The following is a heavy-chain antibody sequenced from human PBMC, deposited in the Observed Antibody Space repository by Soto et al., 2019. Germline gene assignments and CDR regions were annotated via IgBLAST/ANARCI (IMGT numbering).Heavy chain of an antibody. D-gene: IGHD3-3*01. V-gene: IGHV3-53*01. CDR1: GFTVSSNY. Sequence: EVQLVESGGGLIQPGGSLRLSCAASGFTVSSNYMSWVRQAPGKGLEWVSVIYSGGSTYYADSVKGRFTISRDNSKNTLYLQMNSLRAEDTAVYYCARVNYDFWSGYYRHYYYYGMDVW. CDR3: ARVNYDFWSGYYRHYYYYGMDV. CDR2: IYSGGST. J-gene: IGHJ6*01.